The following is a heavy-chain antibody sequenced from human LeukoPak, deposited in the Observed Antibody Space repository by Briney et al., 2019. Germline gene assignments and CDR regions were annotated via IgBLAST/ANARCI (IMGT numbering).Heavy chain of an antibody. V-gene: IGHV3-23*01. Sequence: GGSLRLSCAAFGFTFSSYAMSWVRQAPGKGLEWVSGTAGSGGSTYYGDSVKGRFTISRDNSKNTVDLQMNSLRAEDTAVYYCAKVVVPEGMDVWGQGTTVAVSS. CDR3: AKVVVPEGMDV. J-gene: IGHJ6*02. CDR1: GFTFSSYA. D-gene: IGHD2-15*01. CDR2: TAGSGGST.